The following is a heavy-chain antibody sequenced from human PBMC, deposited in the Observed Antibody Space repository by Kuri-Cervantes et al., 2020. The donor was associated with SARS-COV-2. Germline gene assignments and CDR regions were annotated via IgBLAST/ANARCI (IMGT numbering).Heavy chain of an antibody. CDR3: ATAVREPFGGY. D-gene: IGHD3-16*01. CDR2: ISSSSGAI. J-gene: IGHJ4*02. CDR1: GFTFGSYA. Sequence: GGSLSLSCAASGFTFGSYAMNWVRQAPGKGLEWVSYISSSSGAIYYPDSVKGRFTMSRDNAKNSLYLQMNSLRAEDTAVYYCATAVREPFGGYWGQGTLVTVSS. V-gene: IGHV3-48*01.